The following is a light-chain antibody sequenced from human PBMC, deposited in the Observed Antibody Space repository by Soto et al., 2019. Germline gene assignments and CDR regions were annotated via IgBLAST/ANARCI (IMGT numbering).Light chain of an antibody. CDR3: QPYYSIPWT. CDR2: WAS. V-gene: IGKV4-1*01. Sequence: DIVMTQSPDSLAVSLGERAIINCKSSQSVLYSSNNNNYLAWYQQKPGQPPKLLIYWASTRESGVPDRFSGSRSGTAFTLTISSLQAEDVAVYSCQPYYSIPWTFGQGTKVEIK. J-gene: IGKJ1*01. CDR1: QSVLYSSNNNNY.